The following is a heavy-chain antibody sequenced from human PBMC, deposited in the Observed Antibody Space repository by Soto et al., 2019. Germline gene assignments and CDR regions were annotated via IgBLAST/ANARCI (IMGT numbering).Heavy chain of an antibody. CDR3: TTGPSYYETVYYGMDV. D-gene: IGHD1-26*01. V-gene: IGHV3-15*01. J-gene: IGHJ6*02. Sequence: GGSLRLSCAASGFTFSNAWMSWVRQAPGKGLEWVGRIKSKTDGGTTDYAAPVKGRFTISRDDSKNTLYLQMNSLKTEDTAVYYCTTGPSYYETVYYGMDVWRQGTTVTVSS. CDR1: GFTFSNAW. CDR2: IKSKTDGGTT.